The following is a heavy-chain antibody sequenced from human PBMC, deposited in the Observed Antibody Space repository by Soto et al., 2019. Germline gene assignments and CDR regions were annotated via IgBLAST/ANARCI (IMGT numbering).Heavy chain of an antibody. Sequence: GGSLRLSCAVSGFPLDSYAMSWVRQAPGKGLEWVSAISCSGESTYYADSVKGRFTISRDNAKNSLYLQMNSLRAEDTAVYFCVYFSRDADCTRNFDYWGQGTLVTVSS. J-gene: IGHJ4*02. V-gene: IGHV3-23*01. CDR1: GFPLDSYA. CDR3: VYFSRDADCTRNFDY. CDR2: ISCSGEST. D-gene: IGHD2-8*01.